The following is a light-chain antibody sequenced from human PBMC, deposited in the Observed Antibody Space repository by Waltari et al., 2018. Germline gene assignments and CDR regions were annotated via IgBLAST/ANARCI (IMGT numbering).Light chain of an antibody. CDR3: AAWDDSLNGVV. CDR1: SSNIGSNT. J-gene: IGLJ2*01. V-gene: IGLV1-44*01. CDR2: TNN. Sequence: QSVLTQPPSTSGTPGQRVTISCSGSSSNIGSNTVNWYQQLPGTAPKLLIYTNNQRPAGVPDRFSGSRSGTSASLAISGLQSGDEAGYHGAAWDDSLNGVVFGGGTKVTVL.